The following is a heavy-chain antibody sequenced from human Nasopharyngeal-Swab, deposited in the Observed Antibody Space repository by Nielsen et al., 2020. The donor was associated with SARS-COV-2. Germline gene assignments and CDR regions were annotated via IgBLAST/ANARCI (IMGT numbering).Heavy chain of an antibody. D-gene: IGHD6-19*01. V-gene: IGHV3-74*01. CDR3: ASLAVAGVLHDY. CDR2: VNSDGSST. J-gene: IGHJ4*02. Sequence: GGSLRLSCAASGFTFSSYWMHWVRQAPGKGLVWVSRVNSDGSSTYYADSVKGRFTVSRDNAKNTLYLQMNSLRAEDTAVYYCASLAVAGVLHDYWGQGTLVTVSS. CDR1: GFTFSSYW.